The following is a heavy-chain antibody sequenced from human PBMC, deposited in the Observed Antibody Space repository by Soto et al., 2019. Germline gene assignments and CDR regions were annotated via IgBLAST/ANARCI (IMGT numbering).Heavy chain of an antibody. V-gene: IGHV3-30-3*01. CDR3: ANSSGYVKYFDY. CDR2: ISYDGSGE. CDR1: GFSFRTYP. Sequence: QLQLVESGGGMVRPGEDLRLSCVDSGFSFRTYPMHWVRQAPGKGLEWVALISYDGSGEGYGESVRDRFTVSRDNSKNTLYLQLNGLRPEASGVYYCANSSGYVKYFDYWGQGPLVTVSS. D-gene: IGHD6-19*01. J-gene: IGHJ4*02.